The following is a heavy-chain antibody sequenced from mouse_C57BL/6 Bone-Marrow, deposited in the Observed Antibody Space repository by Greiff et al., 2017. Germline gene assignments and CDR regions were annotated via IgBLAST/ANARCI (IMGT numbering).Heavy chain of an antibody. V-gene: IGHV1-9*01. CDR3: ARGVNLCYGSRPYWYFDV. Sequence: QVHVKQSGAELMKPGASVKLSCKATGYTFTGYWIAWVKQRPGHGLEWIGELLPGSGSTNSNEKFKGKDTFTADTSSNTAYMQLSSLSTEYSAIYYCARGVNLCYGSRPYWYFDVWGTGTTVTGSS. J-gene: IGHJ1*03. CDR2: LLPGSGST. CDR1: GYTFTGYW. D-gene: IGHD1-1*01.